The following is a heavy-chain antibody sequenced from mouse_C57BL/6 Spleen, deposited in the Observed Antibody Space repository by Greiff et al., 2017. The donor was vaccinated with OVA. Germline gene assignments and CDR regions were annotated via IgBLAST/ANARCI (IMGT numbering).Heavy chain of an antibody. J-gene: IGHJ2*01. V-gene: IGHV2-9-1*01. CDR2: IWTGGGT. Sequence: QVQLQQSGPGLVAPSQSLSITCTVSGFSLTSYAISWVRQPPGKGLEWLGVIWTGGGTNYNSALKSRLSISKDNSKSQVFLKMNSLQTDDTARYYCARTRYGSSYNYFDYWGQGTTLTVSS. CDR1: GFSLTSYA. D-gene: IGHD1-1*01. CDR3: ARTRYGSSYNYFDY.